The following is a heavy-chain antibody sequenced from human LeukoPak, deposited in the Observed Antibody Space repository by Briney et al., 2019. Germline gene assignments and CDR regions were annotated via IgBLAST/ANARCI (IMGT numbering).Heavy chain of an antibody. Sequence: SVKVSCKASGGTFSSYAISWVRQAPGQGLEWMGRIIPILGIANYAQKFQGRVTITADKSTSTAYMELSSLRSEDTAVYYCASDYYDSSGYSLELDYWGQGTLVTVSS. J-gene: IGHJ4*02. CDR2: IIPILGIA. D-gene: IGHD3-22*01. V-gene: IGHV1-69*04. CDR3: ASDYYDSSGYSLELDY. CDR1: GGTFSSYA.